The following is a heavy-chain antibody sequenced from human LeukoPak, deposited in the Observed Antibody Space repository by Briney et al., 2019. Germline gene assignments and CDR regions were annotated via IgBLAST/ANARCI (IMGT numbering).Heavy chain of an antibody. V-gene: IGHV1-2*02. CDR3: ARSTHKAAYDASDV. J-gene: IGHJ3*01. CDR1: GYTFTNYY. CDR2: VNPNGGGT. D-gene: IGHD2-15*01. Sequence: GASVKVSCKASGYTFTNYYMHWVRQAPGQGLEWMGWVNPNGGGTCYAQKFQGRVTMTRDTSISTAYMELSRLGSDDTAVYYCARSTHKAAYDASDVWGQGTMVTVSS.